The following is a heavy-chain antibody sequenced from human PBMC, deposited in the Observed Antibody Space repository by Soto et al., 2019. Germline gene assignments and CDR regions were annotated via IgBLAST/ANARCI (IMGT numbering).Heavy chain of an antibody. J-gene: IGHJ5*02. CDR3: ARDAIGDATNWFAP. V-gene: IGHV3-48*02. CDR1: GFSFSSYA. D-gene: IGHD3-10*01. CDR2: ISMSGTTM. Sequence: EERLVESVGGLVQPGGSLRLSCAASGFSFSSYAMNWVRQAPGKGLEWIAYISMSGTTMFYADSVKGRFTISRDNVKRSLFLEMNRLTDEDTAMYYCARDAIGDATNWFAPWGQGTLVTVSS.